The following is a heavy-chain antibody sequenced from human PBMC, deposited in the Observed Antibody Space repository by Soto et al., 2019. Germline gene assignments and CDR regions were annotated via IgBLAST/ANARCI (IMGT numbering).Heavy chain of an antibody. CDR3: SIGIAVDRGWAAYYSYGMYV. Sequence: GGSLRLSCTASGFTFGDYAMSWLRQAPGKGLEWVGFVRSKAYGGTTEYAASVKGRFTISRDDSKSITYLQMNSLKTENSAVYYCSIGIAVDRGWAAYYSYGMYVWDQLTTVTV. J-gene: IGHJ6*02. D-gene: IGHD6-19*01. CDR1: GFTFGDYA. V-gene: IGHV3-49*03. CDR2: VRSKAYGGTT.